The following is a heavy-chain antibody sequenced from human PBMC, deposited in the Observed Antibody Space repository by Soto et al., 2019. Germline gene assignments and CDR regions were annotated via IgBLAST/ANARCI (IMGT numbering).Heavy chain of an antibody. V-gene: IGHV4-31*03. D-gene: IGHD6-13*01. CDR3: ARDTPAGTTNWFDP. CDR1: GGSISSGGYY. CDR2: IYYSGST. Sequence: QVQLQESGPGLVKPSQTLSLTCTVSGGSISSGGYYWSWIRQHPGKGLEWIGYIYYSGSTYYNPSLKRRVTISVDTSKNQFSLKLSSVTAADTAVYYCARDTPAGTTNWFDPWGQGTLVTVSS. J-gene: IGHJ5*02.